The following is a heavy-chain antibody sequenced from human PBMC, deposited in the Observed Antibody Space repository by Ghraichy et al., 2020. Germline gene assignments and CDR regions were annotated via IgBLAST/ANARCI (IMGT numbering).Heavy chain of an antibody. J-gene: IGHJ4*02. Sequence: SETLSLTCAVFGGSFSGYYWSWIRQSPGKGLEWIGDIDRNGYTNYNPSLRSRITISVDTSKNQFSLRLTSVTAADTAVYYCARASSSYDNSGWYKEAGQVTYWGQGTLVTVSS. CDR1: GGSFSGYY. D-gene: IGHD6-19*01. CDR2: IDRNGYT. CDR3: ARASSSYDNSGWYKEAGQVTY. V-gene: IGHV4-34*01.